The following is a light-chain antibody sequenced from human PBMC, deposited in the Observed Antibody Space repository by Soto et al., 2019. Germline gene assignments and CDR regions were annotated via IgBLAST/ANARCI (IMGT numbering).Light chain of an antibody. CDR3: QQYGSSPLFT. CDR1: QSVSSSY. CDR2: GAS. Sequence: EIVLTQSPGTLSLSPGERATLSCRASQSVSSSYLAWYQLKPGQAPRLLIYGASARATGIPDRFSGSGSATDFTLTISRLEPEDFAVYYCQQYGSSPLFTFGPGTKVDIK. V-gene: IGKV3-20*01. J-gene: IGKJ3*01.